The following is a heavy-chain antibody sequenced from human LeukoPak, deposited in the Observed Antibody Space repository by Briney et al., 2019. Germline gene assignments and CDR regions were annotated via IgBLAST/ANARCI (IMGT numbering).Heavy chain of an antibody. CDR2: IYTSGST. CDR3: ARSQPYCSSTSCYPPPIYYYYYAMDV. D-gene: IGHD2-2*01. CDR1: GGSISSGNYY. Sequence: SQTLSLTCTVSGGSISSGNYYWSWIRQPAGKGLEWIGRIYTSGSTNYNPSLKSRVTISIDTSKNQFSLKLSSVTAADTAVYYCARSQPYCSSTSCYPPPIYYYYYAMDVWGQGTTVTVSS. V-gene: IGHV4-61*02. J-gene: IGHJ6*02.